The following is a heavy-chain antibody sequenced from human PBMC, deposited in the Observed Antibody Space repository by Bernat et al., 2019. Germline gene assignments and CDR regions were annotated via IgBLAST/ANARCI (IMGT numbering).Heavy chain of an antibody. CDR1: GFTFSSYG. Sequence: QVQLVESGGGVVQPGRSLRLSCAASGFTFSSYGMHWVRQAPGKGLEWVAVIWYDGSNKYYADSVKGRFTISRANSKNTLYLQMNSLRAEDTAVYYCARESSDVDTAMAPLLDSMGFDPWGQGTLVTVSS. D-gene: IGHD5-18*01. J-gene: IGHJ5*02. CDR2: IWYDGSNK. CDR3: ARESSDVDTAMAPLLDSMGFDP. V-gene: IGHV3-33*01.